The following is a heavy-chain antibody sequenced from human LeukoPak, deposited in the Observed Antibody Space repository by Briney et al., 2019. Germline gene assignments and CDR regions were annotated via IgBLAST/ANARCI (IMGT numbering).Heavy chain of an antibody. Sequence: GGSLRLSCTASEFIFSSYAMSWVRQAPGKGLEWVSVISGAGGSTSYADSVRGRFTISRDNSKNTLYLQMNSLRAEDTAVYYCAKESGDDGSGYYEVFDYWGQGTLVTVSS. CDR1: EFIFSSYA. CDR2: ISGAGGST. V-gene: IGHV3-23*01. CDR3: AKESGDDGSGYYEVFDY. J-gene: IGHJ4*02. D-gene: IGHD3-22*01.